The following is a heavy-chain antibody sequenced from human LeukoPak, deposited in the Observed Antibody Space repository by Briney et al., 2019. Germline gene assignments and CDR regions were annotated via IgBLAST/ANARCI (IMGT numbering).Heavy chain of an antibody. J-gene: IGHJ4*02. CDR2: ISSSGSTI. CDR1: GFTFSDYY. Sequence: PGGSLRLSCAASGFTFSDYYMSWIRQAPGKGLEWVSYISSSGSTIYYADSVKGRFTISRDNAKNTLYLQMNSLRAEDTAVYYCARDPSYSENLDYWGQGTLVTVSS. D-gene: IGHD1-26*01. V-gene: IGHV3-11*04. CDR3: ARDPSYSENLDY.